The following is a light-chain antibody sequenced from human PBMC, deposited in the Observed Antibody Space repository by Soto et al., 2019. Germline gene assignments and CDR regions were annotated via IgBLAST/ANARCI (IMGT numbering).Light chain of an antibody. J-gene: IGKJ2*01. Sequence: DIQMTQSPSTLSASVGDRVTITCRASQSITNCLAWYQQKPGKAPKLLIFDASSLRSGVPSRFSGSGSGTEFTLTISSLQPEDFATYYCQQHNPYSPYTFGQGTELEIK. V-gene: IGKV1-5*03. CDR3: QQHNPYSPYT. CDR2: DAS. CDR1: QSITNC.